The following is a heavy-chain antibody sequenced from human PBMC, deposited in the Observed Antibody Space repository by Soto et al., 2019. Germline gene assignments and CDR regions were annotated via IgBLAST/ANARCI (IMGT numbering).Heavy chain of an antibody. D-gene: IGHD2-21*02. CDR2: ISHDGRVT. CDR1: GFTFNSLS. V-gene: IGHV3-30*04. CDR3: AREPYGDSQYFDY. J-gene: IGHJ4*02. Sequence: QVQLVESGGGMVQPGTSLRLCCAASGFTFNSLSLHWVRQRPDKGLEWVAVISHDGRVTFYADFVKGRFTVSRDNSKNTIYLQVNSLRAEDTAVYYCAREPYGDSQYFDYWGQGTLVTVSS.